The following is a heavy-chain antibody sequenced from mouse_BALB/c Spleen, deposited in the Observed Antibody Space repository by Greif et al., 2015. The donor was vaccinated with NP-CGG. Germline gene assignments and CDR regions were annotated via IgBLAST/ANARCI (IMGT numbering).Heavy chain of an antibody. J-gene: IGHJ4*01. Sequence: VKLVESGPDLVAPSQSLSITCTVSGFSLTSYGVHWVRQPPGKGLEWLVVIWSDGSTTYNSALKSRLSISKDNSKSXVFLKMNSLQTDDTAMYYCARHHYYGSSYAMDYWGQGTSVTVSS. V-gene: IGHV2-6-2*01. CDR2: IWSDGST. CDR3: ARHHYYGSSYAMDY. CDR1: GFSLTSYG. D-gene: IGHD1-1*01.